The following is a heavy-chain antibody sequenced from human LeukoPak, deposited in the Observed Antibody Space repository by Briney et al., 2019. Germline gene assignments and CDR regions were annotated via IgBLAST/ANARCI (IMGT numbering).Heavy chain of an antibody. V-gene: IGHV4-34*01. J-gene: IGHJ4*02. CDR2: INRSGST. CDR1: GGSLSYYY. Sequence: SETLSLTCAVYGGSLSYYYWSWIRQSPEKGLEWIGEINRSGSTNYNPSLKSRVSISVDTSKNQFSLKLSSVTAADTAVYYCARGGFYCGDDCYVDYWGQGTLITVSS. D-gene: IGHD2-21*02. CDR3: ARGGFYCGDDCYVDY.